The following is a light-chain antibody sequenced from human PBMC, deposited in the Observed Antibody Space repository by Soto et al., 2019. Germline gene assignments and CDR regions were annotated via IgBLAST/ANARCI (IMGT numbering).Light chain of an antibody. Sequence: IRMTQSPSSLPASTGDSVTIXXRASQGISSYLAWYQQKPGKAPKLXIYAASTLQSGVPSRFSGSGSGTDFTLTISCLQSEDFATYYCQQYYSYPWTFGQGTKVDIK. CDR1: QGISSY. V-gene: IGKV1-8*01. J-gene: IGKJ1*01. CDR2: AAS. CDR3: QQYYSYPWT.